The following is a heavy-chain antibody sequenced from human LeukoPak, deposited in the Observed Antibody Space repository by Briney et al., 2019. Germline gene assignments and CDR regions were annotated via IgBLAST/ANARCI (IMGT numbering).Heavy chain of an antibody. V-gene: IGHV3-23*01. CDR2: ISGSGGST. CDR3: ANGYCSGGSCYSPFDY. D-gene: IGHD2-15*01. CDR1: GFTFSSYA. J-gene: IGHJ4*02. Sequence: TGGSLRLSCAASGFTFSSYAMSWVRQAPGKGLEWVSAISGSGGSTYYADSVKGRFTISRDNSKNTLYLQMNSLRAEDTAVYYCANGYCSGGSCYSPFDYWGQGTLVTVSS.